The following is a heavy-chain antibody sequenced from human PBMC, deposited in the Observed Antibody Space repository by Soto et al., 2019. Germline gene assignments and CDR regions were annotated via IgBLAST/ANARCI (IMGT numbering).Heavy chain of an antibody. J-gene: IGHJ5*02. CDR3: ARVTGIAVAGTEGWFDP. V-gene: IGHV5-51*01. Sequence: PGESLKISCKGSGYSCTSYWIGWVRQMPGKGLEWMGIIYPGDSDTRYSPSFQGQVTISADKSISTAYLQWSSLKASDTAMYYCARVTGIAVAGTEGWFDPWGQGTLVTVSS. D-gene: IGHD6-19*01. CDR2: IYPGDSDT. CDR1: GYSCTSYW.